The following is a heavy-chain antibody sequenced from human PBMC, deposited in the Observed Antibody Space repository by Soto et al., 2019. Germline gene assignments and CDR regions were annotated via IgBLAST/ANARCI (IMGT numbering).Heavy chain of an antibody. J-gene: IGHJ3*02. CDR2: IYYSGST. V-gene: IGHV4-59*01. D-gene: IGHD3-10*01. Sequence: PSATLSLTCTVTGGSISSYYWSWIRQPPGKGLEWIGYIYYSGSTNYNPSLKSRVTISVDTSKNQFSLKLSSVTAADTAVYYCARGVGLLWFGELLNHAFDIWGQGTMVTVSS. CDR3: ARGVGLLWFGELLNHAFDI. CDR1: GGSISSYY.